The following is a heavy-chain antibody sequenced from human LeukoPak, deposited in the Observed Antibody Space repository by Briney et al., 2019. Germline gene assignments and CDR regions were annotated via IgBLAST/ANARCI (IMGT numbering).Heavy chain of an antibody. D-gene: IGHD5-18*01. J-gene: IGHJ4*02. CDR1: GFTFSSYS. V-gene: IGHV3-21*01. CDR2: ISSSSSYI. Sequence: PGGSLRLSCAASGFTFSSYSMNWVRQAPGKGLEWVSSISSSSSYIYYADSVKGRFTISRDNAKNSLYLQMNSLRAEDTAVYYCARGLEDTAMVTGLDYWGQGTLVTVSS. CDR3: ARGLEDTAMVTGLDY.